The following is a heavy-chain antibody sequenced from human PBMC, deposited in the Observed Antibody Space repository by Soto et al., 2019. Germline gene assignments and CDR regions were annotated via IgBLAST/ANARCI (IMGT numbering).Heavy chain of an antibody. J-gene: IGHJ4*02. CDR3: ARQAFGRFDY. CDR1: GASISSYY. Sequence: SETLSLTCTFSGASISSYYWSWIRQPPGKGLEWIGYIYYSGSTNYNPSLRSRVTISVDTSKNQFSLKLYSVAAADTAVYYCARQAFGRFDYWGQGALVTVSS. D-gene: IGHD3-3*01. V-gene: IGHV4-59*08. CDR2: IYYSGST.